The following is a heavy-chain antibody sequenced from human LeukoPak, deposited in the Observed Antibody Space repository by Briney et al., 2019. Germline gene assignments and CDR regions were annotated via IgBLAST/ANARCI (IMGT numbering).Heavy chain of an antibody. CDR2: INPNSGGT. D-gene: IGHD2-2*02. Sequence: ASVKVSCKASGGTFSSYAISWVRQAPGQGLEWMGWINPNSGGTNYAQKFQGRVTMTRDTSISTAYMELSRLRSDDTAVYYCARVATGYCSSTSCYRKYPFDYWGQGTLVTVSS. CDR1: GGTFSSYA. J-gene: IGHJ4*02. CDR3: ARVATGYCSSTSCYRKYPFDY. V-gene: IGHV1-2*02.